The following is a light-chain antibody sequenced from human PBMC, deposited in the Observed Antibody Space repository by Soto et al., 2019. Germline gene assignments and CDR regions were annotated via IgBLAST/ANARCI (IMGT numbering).Light chain of an antibody. CDR1: NSDVGGYNF. CDR3: CSYAGSSTSV. CDR2: EGS. V-gene: IGLV2-23*01. Sequence: QSVLTQPASVSGSPGQSITISCTGTNSDVGGYNFVSWYQQHPDKAPKVIIYEGSKRPSGVSNRFSGSKSGNTASLTISGLQAEDEADYYCCSYAGSSTSVFGTGTKVTVL. J-gene: IGLJ1*01.